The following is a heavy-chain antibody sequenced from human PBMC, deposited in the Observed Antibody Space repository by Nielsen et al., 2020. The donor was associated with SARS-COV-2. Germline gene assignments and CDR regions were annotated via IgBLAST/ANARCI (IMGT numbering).Heavy chain of an antibody. CDR2: IWYDGSNK. CDR3: ARARVLEWLDY. Sequence: GGSLRLSCAASGFTFSSYGMHWVRQAPGKGLEWVAVIWYDGSNKYYADSVKGRFTISRDNSKNTLYLQMNSLRAEDTAVYYCARARVLEWLDYWGQGTLVTVSS. V-gene: IGHV3-33*01. J-gene: IGHJ4*02. D-gene: IGHD3-3*01. CDR1: GFTFSSYG.